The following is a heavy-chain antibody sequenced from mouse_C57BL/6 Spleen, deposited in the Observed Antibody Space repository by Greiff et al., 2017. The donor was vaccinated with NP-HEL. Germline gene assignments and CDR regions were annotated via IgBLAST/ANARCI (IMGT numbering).Heavy chain of an antibody. CDR2: INPNNGGT. D-gene: IGHD4-1*01. V-gene: IGHV1-26*01. Sequence: VQLKESGPELVKPGASVKISCKASGYTFTDYYMNWVKQSHGKSLEWIGDINPNNGGTSYNQKFKGKATLTVDKSSSTAYMELRSLTSEDSAVYYCARSGTAMDYWGQGTSVTVSS. CDR3: ARSGTAMDY. J-gene: IGHJ4*01. CDR1: GYTFTDYY.